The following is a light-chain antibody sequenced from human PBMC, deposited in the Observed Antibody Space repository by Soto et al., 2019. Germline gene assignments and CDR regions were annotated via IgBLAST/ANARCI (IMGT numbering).Light chain of an antibody. CDR3: QQYNNWPPWT. V-gene: IGKV3-15*01. CDR1: QSVSSN. CDR2: GAS. Sequence: EIVMTQSPATLSVSPGEGASLSCRASQSVSSNLAWYQYTPGQAPRLLIYGASTRATGIPARFSGSGSGTEFTLTISSLQSEDFAVYYCQQYNNWPPWTFGQGTKVDIK. J-gene: IGKJ1*01.